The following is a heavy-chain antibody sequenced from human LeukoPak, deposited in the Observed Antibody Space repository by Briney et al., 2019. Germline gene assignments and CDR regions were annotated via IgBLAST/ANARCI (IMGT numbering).Heavy chain of an antibody. J-gene: IGHJ3*02. Sequence: GGSLRLSCAASGFAVSSNYMSWVRQAPGKGLEWVAVISYDGSNKYYADSVKGRFTFSRDNSKNTLYLQMNSLRAEDTAVYYCAAVPGGYYYDSSGYQSYAFDIWGQGTMVTVSS. CDR3: AAVPGGYYYDSSGYQSYAFDI. CDR2: ISYDGSNK. D-gene: IGHD3-22*01. CDR1: GFAVSSNY. V-gene: IGHV3-30-3*01.